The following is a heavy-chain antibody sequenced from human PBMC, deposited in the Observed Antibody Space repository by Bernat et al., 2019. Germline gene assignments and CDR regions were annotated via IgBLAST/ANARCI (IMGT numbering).Heavy chain of an antibody. J-gene: IGHJ5*02. D-gene: IGHD6-13*01. Sequence: EVQLVESGGGLVQPGGSLRLSCAASGFTFSSYWMHWVRQVPGKGLVWVSRINSDGSSTSYADSVKSRCTITRDKAKNTMYLQMNSLRAEETAVYYCARDYGQYSSSWYGVDNWFDPWGQGTLVTVSS. CDR2: INSDGSST. CDR3: ARDYGQYSSSWYGVDNWFDP. V-gene: IGHV3-74*01. CDR1: GFTFSSYW.